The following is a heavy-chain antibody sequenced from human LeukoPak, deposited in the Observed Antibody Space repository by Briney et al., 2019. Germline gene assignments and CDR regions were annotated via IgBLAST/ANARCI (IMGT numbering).Heavy chain of an antibody. Sequence: GGSLRLSCVASGFIFSYYDMAWVRQAPGKGLEWISYISSSRSIMYYADSVLGRFTVSRDNAENTLYLQMNSLRGDDTAVYYCARHNQGSPDYWGQGTLVAVSS. V-gene: IGHV3-48*01. CDR2: ISSSRSIM. CDR1: GFIFSYYD. J-gene: IGHJ4*02. CDR3: ARHNQGSPDY.